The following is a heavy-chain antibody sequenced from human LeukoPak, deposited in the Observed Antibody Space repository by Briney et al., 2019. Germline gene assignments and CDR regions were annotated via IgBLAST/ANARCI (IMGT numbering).Heavy chain of an antibody. V-gene: IGHV3-33*01. Sequence: GGSLRLSCAASGFTFSSYGMHWVRQAPGKGLEWVAVIWYDGSNKYYADSVKGRFTVSRDNSKNTLYLQMNSLRAEDTAVYYCARVHYDYVWGSYGFLDYWGQGTLVTVSS. CDR2: IWYDGSNK. J-gene: IGHJ4*02. CDR3: ARVHYDYVWGSYGFLDY. CDR1: GFTFSSYG. D-gene: IGHD3-16*02.